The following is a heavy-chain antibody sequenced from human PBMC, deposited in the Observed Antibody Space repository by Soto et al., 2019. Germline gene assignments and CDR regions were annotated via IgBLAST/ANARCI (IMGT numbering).Heavy chain of an antibody. CDR2: IFSNDEK. V-gene: IGHV2-26*01. D-gene: IGHD6-19*01. Sequence: SGPTLVNPTETLTLTCTVSGLSLSNARMGVSWIRQPPGKALEWLAHIFSNDEKSYSTSLKSRLTISKDTSKSQVVLTMTNMDPVDTATYYFARLEYRSGWYTPGHSWGQGTLDTGS. CDR1: GLSLSNARMG. J-gene: IGHJ4*02. CDR3: ARLEYRSGWYTPGHS.